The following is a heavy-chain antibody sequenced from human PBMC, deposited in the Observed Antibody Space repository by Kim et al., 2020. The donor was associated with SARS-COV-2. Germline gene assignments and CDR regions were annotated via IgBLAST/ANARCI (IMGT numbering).Heavy chain of an antibody. J-gene: IGHJ4*02. Sequence: GGSLRLSCAASGFTFSDHYMDWVRQAPGKGLEWVGRIRTKAKDYTTNYAASVRGRITISRDDSKNSVYLQMNSLQTEDTAVYYCGDLGAGYCGQGTLVT. CDR1: GFTFSDHY. CDR2: IRTKAKDYTT. CDR3: GDLGAGY. V-gene: IGHV3-72*01. D-gene: IGHD3-16*01.